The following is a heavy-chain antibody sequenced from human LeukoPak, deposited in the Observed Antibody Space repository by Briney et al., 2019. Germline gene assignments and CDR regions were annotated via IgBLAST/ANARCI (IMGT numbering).Heavy chain of an antibody. CDR1: GFTFSSYG. CDR3: ARIYDSSGYLLDY. V-gene: IGHV3-23*01. Sequence: PGGSLRLSCAASGFTFSSYGMSWVRQAPGKGLEWVSGISGSGGSTYYADSVKGRFTISRDNSKNTLYLQMNSLRAEDTAVYYCARIYDSSGYLLDYWSQGTLVTVSS. J-gene: IGHJ4*02. CDR2: ISGSGGST. D-gene: IGHD3-22*01.